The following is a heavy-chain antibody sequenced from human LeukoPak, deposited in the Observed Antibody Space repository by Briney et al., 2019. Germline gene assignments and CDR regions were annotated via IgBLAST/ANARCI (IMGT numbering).Heavy chain of an antibody. CDR1: GFTFSDYD. CDR3: ARMRDSSGYYYVDWYFDL. J-gene: IGHJ2*01. D-gene: IGHD3-22*01. V-gene: IGHV3-11*04. Sequence: GGSLRLSCAASGFTFSDYDMSWIRQAPGKGLEWVSYISSSGSTIYYADSVKGRFTISRDNAKNSLYLQMNSLRAEDTAVYYCARMRDSSGYYYVDWYFDLWGRGTLVTVSS. CDR2: ISSSGSTI.